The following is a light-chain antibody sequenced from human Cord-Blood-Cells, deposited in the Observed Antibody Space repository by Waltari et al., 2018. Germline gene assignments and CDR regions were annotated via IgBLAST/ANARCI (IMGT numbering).Light chain of an antibody. J-gene: IGKJ1*01. CDR1: QSVSSSY. V-gene: IGKV3-20*01. CDR3: QQYGSSPRT. CDR2: GAS. Sequence: EIVLTQSPGTLPLSPGARATLSCRASQSVSSSYLAWYQQKPGQAPRLLIYGASSRATGIPDRFSGSGSGTDFTLTISRLEPEDFAVYYCQQYGSSPRTFGQGTKVEIK.